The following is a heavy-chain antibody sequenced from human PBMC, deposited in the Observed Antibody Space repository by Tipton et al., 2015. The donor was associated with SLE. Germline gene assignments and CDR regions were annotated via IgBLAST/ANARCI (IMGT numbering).Heavy chain of an antibody. CDR1: GGSISSAGW. J-gene: IGHJ3*01. CDR3: ARMGLCTTTTCNEGAFDV. V-gene: IGHV4-4*02. Sequence: GLVKPSGTLSLTCAVSGGSISSAGWWTWVRQPPGKGLEWIGHIDHSGNTNHNPSLKSRVTISLDKARNQFSLKLYSVTAADTAIYYCARMGLCTTTTCNEGAFDVWGQGSMVTVSS. CDR2: IDHSGNT. D-gene: IGHD2-2*01.